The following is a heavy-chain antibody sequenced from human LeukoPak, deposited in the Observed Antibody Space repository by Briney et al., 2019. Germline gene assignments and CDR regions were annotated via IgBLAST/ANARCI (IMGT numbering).Heavy chain of an antibody. CDR1: GYTFTGYY. Sequence: ASVKVSCKASGYTFTGYYMHWVRQAPGQGLEWMGWINPNSGGTNYAPKFQGRVTMTGDTSISTAYMDLSRLTSDDTAVYYCARDVQYSSSWGYWGQGTLVTVSS. J-gene: IGHJ4*02. D-gene: IGHD6-6*01. CDR2: INPNSGGT. CDR3: ARDVQYSSSWGY. V-gene: IGHV1-2*02.